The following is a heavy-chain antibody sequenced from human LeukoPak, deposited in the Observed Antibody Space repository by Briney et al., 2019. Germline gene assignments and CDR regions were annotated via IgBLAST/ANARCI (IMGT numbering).Heavy chain of an antibody. CDR3: ARETSWFGLDYNCFDP. D-gene: IGHD3-10*01. V-gene: IGHV5-10-1*01. CDR1: GYSFTSYW. J-gene: IGHJ5*02. CDR2: IDPSDSYT. Sequence: GESLRISCKGSGYSFTSYWISWVRQMPGKGLEWMGRIDPSDSYTNYSPSFQGHVTISADKSISTAYLQWSSLKASDTAMYYCARETSWFGLDYNCFDPWGQGTLVTVSS.